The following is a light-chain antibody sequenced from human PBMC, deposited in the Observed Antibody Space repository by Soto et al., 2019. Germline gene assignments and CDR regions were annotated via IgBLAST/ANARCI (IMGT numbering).Light chain of an antibody. CDR2: DAS. CDR3: QQRSSWPRGT. Sequence: EIVLTQSPATLSLSPGERATLSCRASQSVSSYLAWYQQKPGQAPRLLIHDASNRATGIPARFSGSGSGTAFTLTTSRLEPEDFALYFCQQRSSWPRGTFGQGTKLEIK. V-gene: IGKV3-11*01. J-gene: IGKJ2*02. CDR1: QSVSSY.